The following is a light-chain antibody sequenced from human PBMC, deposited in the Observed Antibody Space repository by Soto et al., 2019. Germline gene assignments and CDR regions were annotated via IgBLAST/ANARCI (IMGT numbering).Light chain of an antibody. CDR3: SSYTSSSFWV. Sequence: QSALTQPASVSGSPGQSITISCTGTSSDVGGYNYVSWYQQHPGKAPKLMIYDVSNRPSGVSNRFSGSKSGNTASLTISGLQAEDEDDYYCSSYTSSSFWVFGGGTQLTVL. J-gene: IGLJ3*02. CDR1: SSDVGGYNY. CDR2: DVS. V-gene: IGLV2-14*01.